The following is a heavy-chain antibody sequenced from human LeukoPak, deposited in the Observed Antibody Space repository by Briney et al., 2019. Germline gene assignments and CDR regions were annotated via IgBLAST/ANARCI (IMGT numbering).Heavy chain of an antibody. D-gene: IGHD3-10*01. Sequence: GGSLTLSCVASGFTFSSYGMHWVRQAPGKGLEWVAVISYDGSNKYYADSVKGRFTNYRDNSKSTLYLQMNSLRAEDTAVYYCAKDLAGGVRGVWTEFDYWGQGTIVSVRS. V-gene: IGHV3-30*18. CDR3: AKDLAGGVRGVWTEFDY. J-gene: IGHJ4*02. CDR1: GFTFSSYG. CDR2: ISYDGSNK.